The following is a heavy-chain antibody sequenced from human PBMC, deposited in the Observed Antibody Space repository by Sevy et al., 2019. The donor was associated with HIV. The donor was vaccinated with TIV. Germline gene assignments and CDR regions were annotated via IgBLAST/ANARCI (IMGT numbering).Heavy chain of an antibody. V-gene: IGHV1-18*01. Sequence: ASVKVSCKASGYTFTSYGISWVRQAPGQGLDWMGWISAYNGNTNYAQKLQGRVTMTTDTSTSTAYMELRSLRSDDTAVYYCARLGYYSGGSCSPWFDPWGQGTPVTVSS. J-gene: IGHJ5*02. CDR1: GYTFTSYG. CDR3: ARLGYYSGGSCSPWFDP. D-gene: IGHD2-15*01. CDR2: ISAYNGNT.